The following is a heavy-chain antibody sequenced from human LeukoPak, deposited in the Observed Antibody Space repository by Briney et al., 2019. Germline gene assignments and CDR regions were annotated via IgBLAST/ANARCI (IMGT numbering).Heavy chain of an antibody. J-gene: IGHJ3*02. CDR2: MYYSGST. V-gene: IGHV4-39*01. Sequence: SETLSLTYAVSGDSISSSRYYWGWVRQPPGKGLEWIGTMYYSGSTYYNPSLKSRVTMSVDTPKKQFSLKLSSVTAADTAVYYCARREDIVLVPAHAFDIWGQGTMVTVSS. D-gene: IGHD2-2*01. CDR3: ARREDIVLVPAHAFDI. CDR1: GDSISSSRYY.